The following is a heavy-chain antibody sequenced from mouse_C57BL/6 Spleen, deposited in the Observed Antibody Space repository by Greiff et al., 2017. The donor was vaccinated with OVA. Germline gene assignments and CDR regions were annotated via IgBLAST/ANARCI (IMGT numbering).Heavy chain of an antibody. V-gene: IGHV5-17*01. J-gene: IGHJ2*01. Sequence: EVQLVESGGGLVKPGGSLKLSCAASGFTFSDYGMHWVRQAPEKGLEWVAYISSGSSTIYYADTVKGRFTISIDNAKNTLFLQITSLGSEDTAMYDCARPRGSSPYFDDWGQGTTLTVSS. CDR2: ISSGSSTI. CDR3: ARPRGSSPYFDD. D-gene: IGHD1-1*01. CDR1: GFTFSDYG.